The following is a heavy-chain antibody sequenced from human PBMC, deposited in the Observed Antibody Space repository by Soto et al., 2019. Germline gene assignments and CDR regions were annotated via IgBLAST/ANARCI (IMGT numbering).Heavy chain of an antibody. CDR1: GYTFTSYA. CDR3: AKHLDTAMVKPFDY. D-gene: IGHD5-18*01. CDR2: INAGNGNT. Sequence: GASVKVSCKASGYTFTSYAMHWVRQAPGQRLEWMGWINAGNGNTKYSQKFQGRVTITRDTSASTAYMELNSLRAEDTAVYYCAKHLDTAMVKPFDYWGQGTLVTVSS. V-gene: IGHV1-3*01. J-gene: IGHJ4*02.